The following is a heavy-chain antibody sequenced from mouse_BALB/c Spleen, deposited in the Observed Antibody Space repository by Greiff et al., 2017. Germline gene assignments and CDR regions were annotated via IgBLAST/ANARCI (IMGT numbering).Heavy chain of an antibody. V-gene: IGHV3-2*02. CDR3: ARLAY. CDR2: IRYSGST. Sequence: VQLKQSGPGLVKPSQSLSLTCTVTGYSITSDYDWNWIGQFPGNKLEWMGYIRYSGSTSYNPSLKSRISITRDTSKNQFFLQLNSVTTEDTATYYCARLAYWGQGTLVTVSA. J-gene: IGHJ3*01. CDR1: GYSITSDYD.